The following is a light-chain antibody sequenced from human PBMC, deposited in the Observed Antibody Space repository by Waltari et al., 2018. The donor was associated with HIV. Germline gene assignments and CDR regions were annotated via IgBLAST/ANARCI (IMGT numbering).Light chain of an antibody. CDR2: TNN. CDR3: AAWDDSLNGLWV. CDR1: RSNIGSNT. J-gene: IGLJ3*02. Sequence: QSVLTQSPSASGTPGQRVTISCSGSRSNIGSNTVNWYQQLPGTAPKLLIYTNNQRPSGVPDRFSGSKSGTSASLAISGLQSEDEADYFCAAWDDSLNGLWVFGGGTKLTVL. V-gene: IGLV1-44*01.